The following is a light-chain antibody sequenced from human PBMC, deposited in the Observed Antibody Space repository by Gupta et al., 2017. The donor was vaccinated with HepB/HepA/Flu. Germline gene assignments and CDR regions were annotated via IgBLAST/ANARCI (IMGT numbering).Light chain of an antibody. CDR2: WAS. Sequence: DIVMTQSPYSLAVSLGERATINCKSSQSILYSSNNKNYLAWYQQKPGQPPKLLIYWASTRESGVPDRFSGSGSGTDFTLTISSLQAEDVAFYYCQQDDSSPQTFGQGTKVEIK. CDR1: QSILYSSNNKNY. V-gene: IGKV4-1*01. CDR3: QQDDSSPQT. J-gene: IGKJ1*01.